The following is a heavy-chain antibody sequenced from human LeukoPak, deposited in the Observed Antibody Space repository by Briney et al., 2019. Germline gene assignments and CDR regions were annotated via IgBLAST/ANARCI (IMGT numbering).Heavy chain of an antibody. J-gene: IGHJ5*02. CDR2: IYPGDSDT. CDR1: GYSFTSYW. Sequence: GESLKISCKGSGYSFTSYWIGWGRQMPGKGLEWMGSIYPGDSDTRYSTPFQGQVTISADKSINTAYLQWSSLKASDTAMYHCARSLGNWFDPWGQGTLVTVSS. CDR3: ARSLGNWFDP. V-gene: IGHV5-51*01.